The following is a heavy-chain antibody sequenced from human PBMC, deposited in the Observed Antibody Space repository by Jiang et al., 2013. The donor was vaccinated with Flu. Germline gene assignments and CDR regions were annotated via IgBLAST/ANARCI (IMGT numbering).Heavy chain of an antibody. D-gene: IGHD3-22*01. Sequence: GAEVKKPGSSVKVSCKASGGTFSSYTISWVRQAPGQGLEWMGRIIPILGIANYAQKFQGRVTITADKSTSTAYMELSSLRSEDTAVYYCAREASYYYDSSGYYQDAFDIWGQGTMVTVSS. CDR1: GGTFSSYT. V-gene: IGHV1-69*04. CDR3: AREASYYYDSSGYYQDAFDI. CDR2: IIPILGIA. J-gene: IGHJ3*02.